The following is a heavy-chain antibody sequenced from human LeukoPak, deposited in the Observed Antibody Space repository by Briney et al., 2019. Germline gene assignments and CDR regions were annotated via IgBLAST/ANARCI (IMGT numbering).Heavy chain of an antibody. CDR2: ISNSGRT. D-gene: IGHD6-19*01. V-gene: IGHV4-59*12. J-gene: IGHJ6*02. CDR1: GASISSFY. CDR3: ARVLAGDYGMDV. Sequence: SETLSLTCRVSGASISSFYWSWIRQSPGKVLEWLGYISNSGRTIYNPSLRSRVAMSVDTSKNQFSLKLNSVTAADTAVYYCARVLAGDYGMDVWGQGTTVTVSS.